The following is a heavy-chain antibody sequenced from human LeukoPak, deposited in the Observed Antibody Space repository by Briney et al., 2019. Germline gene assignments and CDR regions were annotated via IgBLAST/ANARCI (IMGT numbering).Heavy chain of an antibody. Sequence: PGGSLRLSCAASGFTFSSYEMNWVRQAPGKGLEWVSAISGSGGSTYYADSVKGRFTISRDNSKNTLYLQMNSLRAEDTAVYYCAKSPIVVVITYIDYWGQGTLVTVSS. CDR3: AKSPIVVVITYIDY. V-gene: IGHV3-23*01. D-gene: IGHD3-22*01. J-gene: IGHJ4*02. CDR1: GFTFSSYE. CDR2: ISGSGGST.